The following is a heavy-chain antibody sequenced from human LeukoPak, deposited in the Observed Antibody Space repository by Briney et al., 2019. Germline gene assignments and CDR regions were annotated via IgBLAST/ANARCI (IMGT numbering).Heavy chain of an antibody. Sequence: ASVRVSFKASGYTFTVYYMHWVRQAPGQGLEWMGWINPNSGVTYYAQKFQGRVSMTRDTSISTAYMEVSRLRSDDSALYYCARLSTPNLYYFDYWGQGTLVTVSS. CDR3: ARLSTPNLYYFDY. CDR1: GYTFTVYY. J-gene: IGHJ4*02. CDR2: INPNSGVT. D-gene: IGHD3-16*02. V-gene: IGHV1-2*02.